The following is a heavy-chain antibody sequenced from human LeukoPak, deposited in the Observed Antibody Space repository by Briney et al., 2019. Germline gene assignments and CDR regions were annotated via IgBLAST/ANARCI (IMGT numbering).Heavy chain of an antibody. J-gene: IGHJ5*02. CDR1: GFTFSSYS. CDR2: ISSSSSTI. V-gene: IGHV3-48*01. D-gene: IGHD6-19*01. Sequence: GGSLRLSCAASGFTFSSYSMNWVRQAPGKGLEWVSYISSSSSTIYYANSVKGRFTISRDNSKNTLYLQMGSLRAEDMAVYYCARSIAVAGLNWFDPWGQGTLVTVSS. CDR3: ARSIAVAGLNWFDP.